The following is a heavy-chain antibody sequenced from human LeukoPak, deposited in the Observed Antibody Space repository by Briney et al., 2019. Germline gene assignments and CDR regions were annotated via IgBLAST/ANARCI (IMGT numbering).Heavy chain of an antibody. CDR3: AKDQSYSGYDFDY. CDR2: ISGSGGST. Sequence: GGSLRLSCAAYGFTFSNSWMSWVRQAPGKGLEWVSAISGSGGSTYYADSVKGRFTISRDNSKNTLYLQMNSLRAEDTAVYYCAKDQSYSGYDFDYWGQGTLVTVSS. J-gene: IGHJ4*02. D-gene: IGHD5-12*01. CDR1: GFTFSNSW. V-gene: IGHV3-23*01.